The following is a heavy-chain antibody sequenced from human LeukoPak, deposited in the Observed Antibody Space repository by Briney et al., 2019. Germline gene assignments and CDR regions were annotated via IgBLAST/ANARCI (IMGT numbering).Heavy chain of an antibody. V-gene: IGHV4-38-2*01. Sequence: GSLRLSCAASGFTFSSYGMSWVRQPPGKGLEWIGSIYYSGSTYYNPSLKSRVTISVDTSKNQFSLKLSSVTAADTAVYYYASSPYTAMVTRFDYWGQGTLVTVSS. CDR3: ASSPYTAMVTRFDY. D-gene: IGHD5-18*01. CDR1: GFTFSSYG. CDR2: IYYSGST. J-gene: IGHJ4*02.